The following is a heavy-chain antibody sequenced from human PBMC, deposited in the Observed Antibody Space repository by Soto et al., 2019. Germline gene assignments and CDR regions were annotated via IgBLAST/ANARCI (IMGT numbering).Heavy chain of an antibody. CDR2: ISYDGSNK. CDR1: GFTISSYA. CDR3: ARERTGGWFDP. V-gene: IGHV3-30-3*01. D-gene: IGHD2-2*01. Sequence: QVQLVESGGGVVQPGRSLRLSCAASGFTISSYAMHWVRQAPGKGLEWVAVISYDGSNKYYADSVKGRFTISRDNSKNTLYLQMNSLRAEDTAVYYCARERTGGWFDPWGQGTLVTVSS. J-gene: IGHJ5*02.